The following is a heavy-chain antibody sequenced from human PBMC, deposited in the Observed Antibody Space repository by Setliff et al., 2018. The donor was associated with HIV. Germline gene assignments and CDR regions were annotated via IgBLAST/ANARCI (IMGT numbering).Heavy chain of an antibody. Sequence: GASVKVSCKASGYTFTSYALHWVRQAPGQRLEWMGWVNADNGNTKYSEKFQGRVTITRDTAASIVYMELSSLKSEDTAVYYCAGEGQWLAWGQGTLVTVSS. V-gene: IGHV1-3*01. D-gene: IGHD6-19*01. CDR3: AGEGQWLA. J-gene: IGHJ5*02. CDR1: GYTFTSYA. CDR2: VNADNGNT.